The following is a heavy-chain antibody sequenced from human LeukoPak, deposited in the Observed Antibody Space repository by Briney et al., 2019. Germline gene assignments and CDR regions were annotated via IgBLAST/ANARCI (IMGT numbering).Heavy chain of an antibody. CDR1: GGSFSGYY. CDR2: INHSGFT. V-gene: IGHV4-34*01. CDR3: ARSLGDV. Sequence: SETLSFTCGVYGGSFSGYYWSWIRQSPGKGLEWIGEINHSGFTNSNPSLKSRVTMSADTSKNQFSLKVSSVTAADTAVYFCARSLGDVWGQGTMVTVSS. J-gene: IGHJ6*02.